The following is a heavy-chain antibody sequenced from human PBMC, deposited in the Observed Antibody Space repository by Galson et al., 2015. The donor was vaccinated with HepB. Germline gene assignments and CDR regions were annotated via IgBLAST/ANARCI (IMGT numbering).Heavy chain of an antibody. CDR3: ARGPGLEFDY. V-gene: IGHV3-21*01. CDR1: GFSFSSYS. CDR2: ISSSSSYK. Sequence: SLRLSCAASGFSFSSYSMNWVRQAPGKGLEWVSSISSSSSYKYYADSVEGRFTISRDNANNSLYLQMNSLRAEDTAVYYCARGPGLEFDYWGQGTLVTVS. D-gene: IGHD5/OR15-5a*01. J-gene: IGHJ4*02.